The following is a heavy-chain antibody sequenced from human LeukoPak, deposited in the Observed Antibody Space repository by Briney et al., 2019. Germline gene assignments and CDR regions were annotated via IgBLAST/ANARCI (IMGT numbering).Heavy chain of an antibody. Sequence: SETLSLTCTVSGGSISSSSHYWGWIRQPPGKGLEWIGSIYYSGSTYYNPSLRSRVTISVDTSKNQSSLKLSSVTAADTAVYYCARYYDILTGYFDYWGQGTLVTVSS. V-gene: IGHV4-39*01. J-gene: IGHJ4*02. CDR1: GGSISSSSHY. CDR2: IYYSGST. CDR3: ARYYDILTGYFDY. D-gene: IGHD3-9*01.